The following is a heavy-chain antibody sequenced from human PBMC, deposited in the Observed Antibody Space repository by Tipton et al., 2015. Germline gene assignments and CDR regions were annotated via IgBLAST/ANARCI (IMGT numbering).Heavy chain of an antibody. CDR3: ARDKTFEAFDI. Sequence: TLSLTCNVSGGSTSYYYWSWIRQPPGKGLEWIGYIYYSVNTHYNPSLKSRVTISGDTSRNQFSLHLKSVTAADTAVYYCARDKTFEAFDIWGQGTKVTVSS. CDR2: IYYSVNT. V-gene: IGHV4-59*12. D-gene: IGHD2/OR15-2a*01. CDR1: GGSTSYYY. J-gene: IGHJ3*02.